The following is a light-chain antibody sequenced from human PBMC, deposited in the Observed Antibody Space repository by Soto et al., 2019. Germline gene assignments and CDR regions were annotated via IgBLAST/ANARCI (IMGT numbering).Light chain of an antibody. V-gene: IGKV3-11*01. CDR3: QQRSSCPYT. CDR2: DAS. CDR1: QSVTSY. J-gene: IGKJ2*01. Sequence: EIVLTQSPATLSLSPGERATLSCRASQSVTSYLDWFQQKHGKAPRLLIYDASNMATGIPARFSGSGSGTDFTLTISSLEPEDFAVYFCQQRSSCPYTFGLGTKLEIK.